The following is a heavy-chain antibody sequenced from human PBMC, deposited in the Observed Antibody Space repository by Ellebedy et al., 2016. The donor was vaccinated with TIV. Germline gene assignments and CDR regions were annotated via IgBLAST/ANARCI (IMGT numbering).Heavy chain of an antibody. CDR1: GIRFGDFF. CDR2: ISAGGDDT. J-gene: IGHJ4*02. V-gene: IGHV3-23*01. CDR3: REGHYSDV. Sequence: GGPLRLSXAASGIRFGDFFMSWVRQAPGRGLQWVSTISAGGDDTYLADSVKGRFTISRDNSRNILYLQMSSLRDEDSAIYYCREGHYSDVWGQGTQVTVSA.